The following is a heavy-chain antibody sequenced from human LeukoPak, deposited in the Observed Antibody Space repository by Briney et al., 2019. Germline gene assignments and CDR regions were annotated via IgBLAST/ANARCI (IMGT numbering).Heavy chain of an antibody. CDR3: ANGRAWYCSSTSCPRREWDY. Sequence: PGGSLRLSCAASGFTFSSYGMHWVRQAPDKGLEWVAFIRYDGSNKYYADSVKGRFTISRDNSKNTLYLQMNSLRAEDTAVYYCANGRAWYCSSTSCPRREWDYWGQGTLVTVSS. J-gene: IGHJ4*02. CDR1: GFTFSSYG. D-gene: IGHD2-2*01. CDR2: IRYDGSNK. V-gene: IGHV3-30*02.